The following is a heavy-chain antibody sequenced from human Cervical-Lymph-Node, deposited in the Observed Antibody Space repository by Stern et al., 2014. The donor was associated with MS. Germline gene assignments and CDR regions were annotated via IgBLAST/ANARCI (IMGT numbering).Heavy chain of an antibody. J-gene: IGHJ4*02. CDR2: IYYSGNT. Sequence: QLQLQESGPGLVKPSETLSLTCLISGGSISTYYWSWVRQPPGKGLEWIGYIYYSGNTNYNPSLKSRVAMSVDTSKNQFSLNLDSVTAADTAVYYCARDDGYSGYDSWGQGTLVTVSS. CDR3: ARDDGYSGYDS. D-gene: IGHD5-12*01. CDR1: GGSISTYY. V-gene: IGHV4-59*01.